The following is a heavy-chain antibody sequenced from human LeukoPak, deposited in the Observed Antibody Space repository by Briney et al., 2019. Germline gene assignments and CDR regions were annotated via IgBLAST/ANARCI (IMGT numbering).Heavy chain of an antibody. D-gene: IGHD2-2*01. CDR3: ARAPAVPAPNWFDP. J-gene: IGHJ5*02. CDR1: GGSISSGDYY. V-gene: IGHV4-30-4*01. CDR2: IYYSGST. Sequence: SETLSLTCTVSGGSISSGDYYWSWIRQPPGKGLEWIGYIYYSGSTYYNPSLKSRVTISVDTSKNQFSLKLSSVTAADTAVYYCARAPAVPAPNWFDPWGQGTLVTVSS.